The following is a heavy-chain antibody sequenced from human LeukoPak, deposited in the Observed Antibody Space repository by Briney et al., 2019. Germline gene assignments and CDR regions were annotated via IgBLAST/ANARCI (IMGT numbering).Heavy chain of an antibody. V-gene: IGHV1-18*04. CDR3: ARDRAPADFDWLLSRDAFDI. Sequence: ASVKVSCKASGYTFTSYGISWVRQAPGQGLEGMGWISAYNGNTNYAQKLQGRVTMTTDTSTSTAYMELRSLRSADTAVYYCARDRAPADFDWLLSRDAFDIWGQGTMVTVSS. D-gene: IGHD3-9*01. CDR2: ISAYNGNT. J-gene: IGHJ3*02. CDR1: GYTFTSYG.